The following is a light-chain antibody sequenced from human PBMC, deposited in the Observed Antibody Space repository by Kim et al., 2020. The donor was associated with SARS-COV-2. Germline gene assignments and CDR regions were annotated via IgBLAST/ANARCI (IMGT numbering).Light chain of an antibody. CDR2: GKN. V-gene: IGLV3-19*01. J-gene: IGLJ3*02. CDR3: NSRDSSGNHLV. Sequence: GQNVRITCQGDSLRSYYASWYQKKPGQAPVLVIYGKNNRPSGIPDRFSGSSSGNTASLTITGAQAEDEADYYCNSRDSSGNHLVFGGGTQLTVL. CDR1: SLRSYY.